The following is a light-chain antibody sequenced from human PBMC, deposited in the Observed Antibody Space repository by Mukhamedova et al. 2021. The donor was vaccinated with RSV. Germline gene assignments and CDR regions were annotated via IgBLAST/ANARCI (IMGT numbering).Light chain of an antibody. J-gene: IGKJ3*01. CDR2: GAY. Sequence: QAPRLLIYGAYSRATGIPDRFSGSGSGRDFTLTISRLEPEDFAVYYCQQYGASPPVTFGPG. CDR3: QQYGASPPVT. V-gene: IGKV3-20*01.